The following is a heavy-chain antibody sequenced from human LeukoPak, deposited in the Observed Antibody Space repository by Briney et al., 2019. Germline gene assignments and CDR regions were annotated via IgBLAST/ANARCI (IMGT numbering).Heavy chain of an antibody. CDR3: ARGRRIVVVPAAINYFDF. V-gene: IGHV4-34*04. J-gene: IGHJ4*02. Sequence: SETLSPTCDLDAASFNHNYSSWVRHPPGEGLEWIYEVNQSVSATNHPSLRSRSTISVNKSKNQFSLKLTSLAAADTAVYYCARGRRIVVVPAAINYFDFWGQGTLVTVSS. CDR2: VNQSVSA. D-gene: IGHD2-2*01. CDR1: AASFNHNY.